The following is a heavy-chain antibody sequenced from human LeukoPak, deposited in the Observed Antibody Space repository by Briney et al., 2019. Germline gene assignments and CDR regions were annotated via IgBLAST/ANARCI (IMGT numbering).Heavy chain of an antibody. V-gene: IGHV3-23*01. CDR1: GFTFSSYA. Sequence: GGSLRLSCAASGFTFSSYAMSWVRQAPGKGLEWVSAISSSGSSTYYADSVKGRFTISRHNSKNTLYLQMNSLRAEDTAVYHCARERRLLWFGELSGRRARYGMDVWGQGTTVTVSS. CDR3: ARERRLLWFGELSGRRARYGMDV. D-gene: IGHD3-10*01. CDR2: ISSSGSST. J-gene: IGHJ6*02.